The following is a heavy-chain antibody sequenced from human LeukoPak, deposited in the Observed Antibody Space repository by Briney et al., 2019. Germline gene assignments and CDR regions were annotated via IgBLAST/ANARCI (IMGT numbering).Heavy chain of an antibody. V-gene: IGHV3-43D*03. D-gene: IGHD3-10*01. CDR3: ATDGDYYGSVET. Sequence: PGGSLRPSCAASGCTFDDYAMHWVREAPGKGLEWVSLINWDGGSTYYADSVKGRFTISRDNSKNSLFLQMNSLRAEDTAFYYCATDGDYYGSVETWGQGTLVTVSS. CDR2: INWDGGST. J-gene: IGHJ5*02. CDR1: GCTFDDYA.